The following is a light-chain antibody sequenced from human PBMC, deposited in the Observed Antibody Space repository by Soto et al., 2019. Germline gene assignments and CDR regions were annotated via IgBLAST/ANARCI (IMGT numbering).Light chain of an antibody. CDR1: QTVGSTY. CDR2: DTS. Sequence: EIVLTQSPATLSLSPGERATLSCGASQTVGSTYLAWYHQKPGLAPGLLIYDTSSRATGIPDRFSGSGSGTDFTLTISSLEPEDFAVYSCQHYGSSPWTFGQGAKVEIK. CDR3: QHYGSSPWT. J-gene: IGKJ1*01. V-gene: IGKV3D-20*01.